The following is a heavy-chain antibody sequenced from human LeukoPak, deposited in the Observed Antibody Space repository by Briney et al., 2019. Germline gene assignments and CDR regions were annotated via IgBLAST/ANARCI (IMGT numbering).Heavy chain of an antibody. V-gene: IGHV3-53*01. Sequence: GGSLRLSCAASGLTVSTNYMTWVRQAPGKGLEWVSIIHSDGSTYYADSVKGRFTISRDNSKNTLYLQMNSLRAEDTAVYYCAKVELRIQLWSRWGQGTLVTVSS. J-gene: IGHJ4*02. CDR1: GLTVSTNY. CDR3: AKVELRIQLWSR. CDR2: IHSDGST. D-gene: IGHD5-18*01.